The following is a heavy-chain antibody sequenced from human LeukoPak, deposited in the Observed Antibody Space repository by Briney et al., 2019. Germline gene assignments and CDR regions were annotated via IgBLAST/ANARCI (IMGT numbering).Heavy chain of an antibody. CDR3: ARGGGIMITFGGVIDPMLDY. V-gene: IGHV1-46*01. Sequence: GASVKVSCKASGYTFTSYDINWVRQAPGQGLEWMGIINPSGGSTSYAQKFQGRVTMTRDTSTSTVYMELSSLRSEDTAVYYCARGGGIMITFGGVIDPMLDYWGQGTLVTVSS. D-gene: IGHD3-16*02. CDR1: GYTFTSYD. CDR2: INPSGGST. J-gene: IGHJ4*02.